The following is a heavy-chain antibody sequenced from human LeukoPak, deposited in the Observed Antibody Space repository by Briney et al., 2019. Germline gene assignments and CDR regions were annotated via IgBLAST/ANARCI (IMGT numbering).Heavy chain of an antibody. CDR2: ISGGGGGT. V-gene: IGHV3-23*01. CDR3: AKDRAPGVYYYMDV. CDR1: GFIFSNYA. D-gene: IGHD3-10*01. J-gene: IGHJ6*03. Sequence: GGSLRLSCAASGFIFSNYAMSWVRQAPGKGPEWVSGISGGGGGTYYADSVKGRFTISRDNSKNTLYLQMNSLRAEDTAVYYCAKDRAPGVYYYMDVWGKGTTVTVSS.